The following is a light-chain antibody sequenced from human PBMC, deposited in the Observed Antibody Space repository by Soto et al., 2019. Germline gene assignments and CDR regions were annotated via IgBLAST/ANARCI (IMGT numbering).Light chain of an antibody. V-gene: IGLV2-8*01. CDR1: SSDVGGYNY. Sequence: QSVLPQPPSASGSPGQSVIISCTGTSSDVGGYNYVSWYQQHPGKAPKLMIYEVSKRPSGVPDRFSGSKSGNTASLTVSGLQAEDEADYYCSSYAGSNTYVFATGTKVTVL. CDR2: EVS. J-gene: IGLJ1*01. CDR3: SSYAGSNTYV.